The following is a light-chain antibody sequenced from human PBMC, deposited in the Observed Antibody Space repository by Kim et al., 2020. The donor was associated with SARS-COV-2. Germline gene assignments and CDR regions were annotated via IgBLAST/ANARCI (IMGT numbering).Light chain of an antibody. Sequence: EIVMTQSPATLSASPGEGATLSCRASQSVTTNLAWYQQKPGQAPRLLIFGASSRATGIPARFSGSGSGTEFTLTISSLQSEDFAVYYCQQYNNWPRTFGHGTKVDIK. V-gene: IGKV3-15*01. CDR3: QQYNNWPRT. J-gene: IGKJ1*01. CDR1: QSVTTN. CDR2: GAS.